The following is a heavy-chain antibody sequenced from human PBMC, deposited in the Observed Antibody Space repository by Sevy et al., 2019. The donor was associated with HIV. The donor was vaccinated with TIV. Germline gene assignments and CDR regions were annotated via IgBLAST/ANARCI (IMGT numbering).Heavy chain of an antibody. CDR1: GFSLSTSGVG. J-gene: IGHJ6*02. CDR2: IYWNDDK. Sequence: SGPTLVKPTQTLTLTCTFSGFSLSTSGVGVGWIRQPPGKALEWLALIYWNDDKRYSPSLKSRLTITKDTSKNQVVLTRTNMDPVDTATYYCAHSSPRGGPYYYGMDVWGQGTTVTVSS. D-gene: IGHD3-16*01. V-gene: IGHV2-5*01. CDR3: AHSSPRGGPYYYGMDV.